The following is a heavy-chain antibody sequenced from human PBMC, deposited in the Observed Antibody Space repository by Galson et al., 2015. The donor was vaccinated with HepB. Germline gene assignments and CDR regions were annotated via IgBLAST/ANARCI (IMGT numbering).Heavy chain of an antibody. D-gene: IGHD6-19*01. CDR3: ARRPYSSGWYYFDY. J-gene: IGHJ4*02. V-gene: IGHV1-18*01. Sequence: SVKVSCRASGYTFTSYGISWVRQAPGQGLEWMGWINAYNGKTNSTQKLQGRVTMTTNTFTSTAYMELRSLRSDDTAVYFCARRPYSSGWYYFDYWGQGTLVTVSS. CDR2: INAYNGKT. CDR1: GYTFTSYG.